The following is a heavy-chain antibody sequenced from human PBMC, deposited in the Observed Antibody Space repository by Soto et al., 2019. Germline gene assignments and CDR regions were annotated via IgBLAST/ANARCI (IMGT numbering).Heavy chain of an antibody. CDR1: GGSVSSYY. CDR3: ARVVPYSSGWYWYNWFDP. D-gene: IGHD6-19*01. V-gene: IGHV4-59*02. J-gene: IGHJ5*02. CDR2: GSYSGGT. Sequence: PSETLSLTCTVSGGSVSSYYWSWIRQPPGKGLEWIGYGSYSGGTNYNPSLKSRFTISVNASKNQFSLNLNSVTAADPAVYFCARVVPYSSGWYWYNWFDPWGQGTLVTVSS.